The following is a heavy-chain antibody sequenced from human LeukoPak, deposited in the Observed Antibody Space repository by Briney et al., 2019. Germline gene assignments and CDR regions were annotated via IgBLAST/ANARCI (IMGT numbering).Heavy chain of an antibody. Sequence: PSETLSLTCTVSGGSISRGDYYWSWIRQPPGKGLEWIGYIYYSGSTNYNPSLKSRVTISVDTSKDQFSLKLSSVTAADTAVYYCARHGGNPYRHDAFDIWGQGTMVTVSS. D-gene: IGHD3-16*01. V-gene: IGHV4-61*08. J-gene: IGHJ3*02. CDR3: ARHGGNPYRHDAFDI. CDR2: IYYSGST. CDR1: GGSISRGDYY.